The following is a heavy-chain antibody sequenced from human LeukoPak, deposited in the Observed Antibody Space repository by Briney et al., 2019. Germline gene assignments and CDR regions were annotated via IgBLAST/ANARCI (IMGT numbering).Heavy chain of an antibody. J-gene: IGHJ4*02. CDR2: INHSGST. D-gene: IGHD3-9*01. CDR3: ARRYYDILTGYYEN. Sequence: SSETLSLTCAVYGGSFSGYCWSWIRQPPGKGLEWIGEINHSGSTNYNPSLKSRVTISVDTSKNQFSLKLSSVTAADTAVYYCARRYYDILTGYYENWGQGTLVTVSS. V-gene: IGHV4-34*01. CDR1: GGSFSGYC.